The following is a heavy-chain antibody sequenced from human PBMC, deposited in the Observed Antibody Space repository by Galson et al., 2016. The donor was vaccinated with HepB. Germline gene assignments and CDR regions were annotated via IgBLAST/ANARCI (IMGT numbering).Heavy chain of an antibody. CDR1: GGSFSGYF. Sequence: SETLSLTCAVYGGSFSGYFWTWIRQPPGKGPEWIGEINHSGITNYNPSLKSRVTISVDTSKNQFSLKLTSVTAADTAVYYCARERGGYCTTTTCVRGQLLYWGQGTLVTVSS. CDR2: INHSGIT. D-gene: IGHD2-2*01. CDR3: ARERGGYCTTTTCVRGQLLY. V-gene: IGHV4-34*01. J-gene: IGHJ4*02.